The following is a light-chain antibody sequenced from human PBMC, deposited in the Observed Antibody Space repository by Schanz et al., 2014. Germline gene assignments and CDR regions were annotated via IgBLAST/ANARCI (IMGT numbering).Light chain of an antibody. J-gene: IGLJ2*01. CDR1: SSDVGAYNY. Sequence: QSALTQPASVSGSPGQSITISCTGTSSDVGAYNYVSWYQQHPGKAPKLMISDVSNRPSGVSNRFSGSKSGNTASLTVSGLQADDEADYYCCSYTGRSLIFGGGTKLTVL. V-gene: IGLV2-14*03. CDR3: CSYTGRSLI. CDR2: DVS.